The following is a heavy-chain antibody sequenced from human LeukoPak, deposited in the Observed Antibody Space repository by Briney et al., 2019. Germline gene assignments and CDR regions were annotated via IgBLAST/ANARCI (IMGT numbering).Heavy chain of an antibody. D-gene: IGHD1-26*01. CDR2: INTDGSST. CDR3: AREGYTGSYPDH. J-gene: IGHJ4*02. Sequence: PGGSLRLSCAASGFTFSNYWMHWVRQAPGKGLVWVSRINTDGSSTNYADSVKGRFTISRDNAKNTLYLQMNSLRIEDTAVYFCAREGYTGSYPDHWGQGTLVTVSS. CDR1: GFTFSNYW. V-gene: IGHV3-74*01.